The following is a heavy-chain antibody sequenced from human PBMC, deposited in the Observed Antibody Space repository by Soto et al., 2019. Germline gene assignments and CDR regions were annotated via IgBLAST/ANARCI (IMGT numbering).Heavy chain of an antibody. CDR2: IYSSGST. J-gene: IGHJ6*02. Sequence: WETLSLTCTVSGGSVSSDTHYWSWIRQPPGKRLVWIGFIYSSGSTNYNPSLKSRVTMSVDTSKNQFSLKLRSVIVADTAVYHCARFVRSCSGTTCYTRADVWGQGTTVTVSS. CDR1: GGSVSSDTHY. CDR3: ARFVRSCSGTTCYTRADV. D-gene: IGHD2-2*02. V-gene: IGHV4-61*01.